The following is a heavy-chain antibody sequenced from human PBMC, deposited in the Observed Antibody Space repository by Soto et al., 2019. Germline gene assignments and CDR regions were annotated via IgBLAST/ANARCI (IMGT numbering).Heavy chain of an antibody. J-gene: IGHJ6*02. D-gene: IGHD3-10*01. V-gene: IGHV1-2*04. Sequence: QVQLVQSGAEVKKPGASVKVSCKASGYTFTGYYMHWVRQAPGQGLEWMGWINPNCGGTNYAQKFQGWVTMTRDTSISTAYMELSRLRSDDTAVYYCARDPKGSGSYGMDVWGQGTTVTVSS. CDR2: INPNCGGT. CDR1: GYTFTGYY. CDR3: ARDPKGSGSYGMDV.